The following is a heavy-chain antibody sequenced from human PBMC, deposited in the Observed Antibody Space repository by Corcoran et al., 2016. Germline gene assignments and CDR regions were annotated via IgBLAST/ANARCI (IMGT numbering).Heavy chain of an antibody. J-gene: IGHJ6*02. CDR3: ARPRSVTIFGVVTVEGMDV. D-gene: IGHD3-3*01. V-gene: IGHV1-69*01. CDR1: GGTFSSYA. Sequence: QVQLVQSGAEVKKPGSSVKVSCKASGGTFSSYAISWVRQAPGQGLEWMGGIIPIFGTANYAQKFQGRVTITADESTSTAYMELSSLRSEDTAVYYCARPRSVTIFGVVTVEGMDVWGQGTTVTVSS. CDR2: IIPIFGTA.